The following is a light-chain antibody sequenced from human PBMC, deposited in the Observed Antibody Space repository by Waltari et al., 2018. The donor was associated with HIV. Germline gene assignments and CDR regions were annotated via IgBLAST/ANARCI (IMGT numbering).Light chain of an antibody. CDR2: DSE. CDR1: TGFITSGQF. Sequence: QAVVTQEPSLSVSPGETATLPCTSFTGFITSGQFPYWLQLSEAHDPRALTYDSEKRHAWTPGRFSGSIVGGKATLTLLGAQPEDEGDYYCLISYNGVRVFGGGTKLTV. V-gene: IGLV7-46*02. CDR3: LISYNGVRV. J-gene: IGLJ3*02.